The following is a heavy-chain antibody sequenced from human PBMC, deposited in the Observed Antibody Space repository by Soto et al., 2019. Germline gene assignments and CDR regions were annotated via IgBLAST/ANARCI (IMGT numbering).Heavy chain of an antibody. Sequence: GESLKISCKGSGYSFAGYWITWVRQKPGKGLEWMGRIDPSDSQTYYSPSFRGHVTISVTKSITTAFLQWSSLRASDTAMYYCARQIYDSDTGPNFQYYFDSWGQGTPVTVPQ. CDR2: IDPSDSQT. CDR3: ARQIYDSDTGPNFQYYFDS. CDR1: GYSFAGYW. J-gene: IGHJ4*02. D-gene: IGHD3-22*01. V-gene: IGHV5-10-1*01.